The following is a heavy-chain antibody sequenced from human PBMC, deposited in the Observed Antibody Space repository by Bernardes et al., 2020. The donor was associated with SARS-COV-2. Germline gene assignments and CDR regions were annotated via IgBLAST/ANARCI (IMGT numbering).Heavy chain of an antibody. CDR3: ATSGRELLYYYYYYGMDV. CDR2: FDPEDGET. J-gene: IGHJ6*02. V-gene: IGHV1-24*01. Sequence: ASVKVSCKVSGYTLTELSMHWVRQAPGKGLEWMGGFDPEDGETIYAQKFQGRVTMTEDTSTDTAYMELSSLRSEDTAVYYCATSGRELLYYYYYYGMDVWGQGTTVTVSS. D-gene: IGHD1-26*01. CDR1: GYTLTELS.